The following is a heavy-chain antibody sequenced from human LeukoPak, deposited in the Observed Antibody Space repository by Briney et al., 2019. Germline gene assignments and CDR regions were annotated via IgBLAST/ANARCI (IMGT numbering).Heavy chain of an antibody. J-gene: IGHJ4*02. CDR1: GGSISSYY. V-gene: IGHV4-59*08. Sequence: SETLSLTCTVSGGSISSYYWSWIRQPPGKGLEWIGYIYSTWTNSYNPSLKSRVTISVDTSKSQFSLKLNSVTAADTAVYYCARHISSGGTYAYFDYWGQGTLVTVSS. D-gene: IGHD1-26*01. CDR3: ARHISSGGTYAYFDY. CDR2: IYSTWTN.